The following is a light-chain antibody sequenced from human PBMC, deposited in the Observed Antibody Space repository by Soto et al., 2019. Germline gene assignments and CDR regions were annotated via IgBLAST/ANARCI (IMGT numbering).Light chain of an antibody. V-gene: IGKV3-20*01. CDR1: QSVTSNY. Sequence: IVLTQSPGTLSVSSGESATLSCRASQSVTSNYVAWYQQKPGLPPRLLIFGASNRATGIPDRFSGGVSGTDFTLTISRLEPEDFSLYICQQYGSSPYTFGLGTKLE. CDR3: QQYGSSPYT. J-gene: IGKJ2*01. CDR2: GAS.